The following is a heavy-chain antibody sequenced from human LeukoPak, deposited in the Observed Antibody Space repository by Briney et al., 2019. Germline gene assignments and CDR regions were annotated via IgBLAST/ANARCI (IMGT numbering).Heavy chain of an antibody. CDR2: XXXXXSNK. V-gene: IGHV3-33*01. CDR1: GFTFSSYG. J-gene: IGHJ6*04. D-gene: IGHD5-12*01. CDR3: ARSLASGYSGYPRFYYGMDV. Sequence: GGSLRLPCAASGFTFSSYGMHWVRQAPGKGXXXXXXXXXXXSNKYYADSVKGRFTISRDNSKNTLYLQMSSLRAEDTAVYYCARSLASGYSGYPRFYYGMDVWGKGTTVTVSS.